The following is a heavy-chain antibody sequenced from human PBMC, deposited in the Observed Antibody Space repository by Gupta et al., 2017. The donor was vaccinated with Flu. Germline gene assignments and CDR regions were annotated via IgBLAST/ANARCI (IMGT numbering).Heavy chain of an antibody. J-gene: IGHJ6*02. Sequence: QVQLVESGGGVVQPGRSLRLSCAASGFTFSSYGMHWVRQAPGKGLEWVAVIWYDGSNKYYADAVKGRFTISRDNSKNTLYLQMNSLRAEDTAVYYCARDWLDYYGMDVWGQGTTVTVSS. V-gene: IGHV3-33*01. CDR1: GFTFSSYG. CDR3: ARDWLDYYGMDV. D-gene: IGHD5-12*01. CDR2: IWYDGSNK.